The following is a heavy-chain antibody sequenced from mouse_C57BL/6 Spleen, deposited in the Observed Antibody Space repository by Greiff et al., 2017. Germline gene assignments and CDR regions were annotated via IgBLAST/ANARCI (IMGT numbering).Heavy chain of an antibody. CDR2: IYPRSGNT. CDR1: GYTFTSYG. D-gene: IGHD1-1*01. J-gene: IGHJ1*03. CDR3: ARLYGSSNWYFDV. V-gene: IGHV1-81*01. Sequence: QVQLQQSGAELARPGASVKLSCKASGYTFTSYGISWVKQRTGQGLEWIGEIYPRSGNTYYNEKFKGTATLTADKSSSTAYMELRSLTSEDSAVYFCARLYGSSNWYFDVWGTGTTVTVSS.